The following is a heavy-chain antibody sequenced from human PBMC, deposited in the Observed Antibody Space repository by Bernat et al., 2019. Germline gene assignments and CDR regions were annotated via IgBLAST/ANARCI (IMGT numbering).Heavy chain of an antibody. Sequence: ELQLVESGGGLLQQGRSLSSSFPASGFTFGDYAMSWVRQAPGKGLEWVGFIRSKAYGGTTEYAASVKGRFTISRDDSKSIAYLQMNSLKTEDTAVYYCSYSGWNDYWGQGTLVTVSS. CDR2: IRSKAYGGTT. V-gene: IGHV3-49*04. J-gene: IGHJ4*02. CDR3: SYSGWNDY. CDR1: GFTFGDYA. D-gene: IGHD6-19*01.